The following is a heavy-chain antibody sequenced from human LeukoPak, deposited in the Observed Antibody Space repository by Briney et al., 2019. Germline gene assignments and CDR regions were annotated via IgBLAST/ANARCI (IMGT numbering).Heavy chain of an antibody. CDR1: GYSFTSYW. J-gene: IGHJ6*03. D-gene: IGHD4-23*01. CDR3: ARHVIVERWLPSYYYYMDV. V-gene: IGHV5-51*01. Sequence: GESLKISCKGSGYSFTSYWIGWVRQMPGKGLEWMGIIYPGDSDTRYSPSFQGQVTISADKSISTDYLQWSSLKASDTAMYYCARHVIVERWLPSYYYYMDVWGKGTTVTVSS. CDR2: IYPGDSDT.